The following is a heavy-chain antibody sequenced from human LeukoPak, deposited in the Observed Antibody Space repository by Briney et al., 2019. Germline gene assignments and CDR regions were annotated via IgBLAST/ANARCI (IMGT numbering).Heavy chain of an antibody. J-gene: IGHJ5*02. CDR3: ARVPISDSPRGWFDP. D-gene: IGHD2-21*02. CDR2: IYHSGST. CDR1: GYSISSGYY. V-gene: IGHV4-38-2*02. Sequence: PSETLSLTCTVSGYSISSGYYWGWIRQPPGKGLEWIGSIYHSGSTYYNPSLKSRVTISVDTSKNQFSLKLSSVTAADTAVYYCARVPISDSPRGWFDPWGQGTLVTVSS.